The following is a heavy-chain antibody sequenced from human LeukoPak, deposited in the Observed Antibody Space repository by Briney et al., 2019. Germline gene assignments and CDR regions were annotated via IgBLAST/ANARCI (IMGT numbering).Heavy chain of an antibody. Sequence: GASVKVSCKASAYTFTGYYMHWVRQAPGQGLEWMGWINPNSGGTNYAQKFQGRVTMTRDTSIITAYMELSRLRSDDTAVYYCAIWFGELSSPNWFDPWGQGTLVTVSS. CDR1: AYTFTGYY. CDR3: AIWFGELSSPNWFDP. J-gene: IGHJ5*02. V-gene: IGHV1-2*02. D-gene: IGHD3-10*01. CDR2: INPNSGGT.